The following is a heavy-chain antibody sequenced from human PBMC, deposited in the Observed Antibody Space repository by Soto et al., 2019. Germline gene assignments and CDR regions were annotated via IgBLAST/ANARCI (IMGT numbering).Heavy chain of an antibody. CDR2: INHSGST. V-gene: IGHV4-34*01. CDR3: ARGFSSRVYYYYYGMDV. Sequence: SETLSLTCAVYGGSFSGYYWSWIRQPPGKGLEWIGEINHSGSTNYNPSLKSRVTISVDTSKNQFSLKLSSVTAADTAVYYCARGFSSRVYYYYYGMDVWGQGTTVTVSS. CDR1: GGSFSGYY. J-gene: IGHJ6*02. D-gene: IGHD6-13*01.